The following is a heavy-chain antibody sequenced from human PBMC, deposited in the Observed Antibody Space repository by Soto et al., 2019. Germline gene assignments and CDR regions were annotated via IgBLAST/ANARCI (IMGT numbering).Heavy chain of an antibody. CDR2: VYSSGGT. Sequence: QVHLQQSGPGLVNPSETLSLTCTVSGGSMSSYYWTWIRQPAGKGLEWIGRVYSSGGTHHNPSLKSRVTISLDTSKNQFSLRLLSVTDADTAVYYCARGQRFSDWFDHWGQGTLVNVSS. V-gene: IGHV4-4*07. J-gene: IGHJ5*02. CDR1: GGSMSSYY. D-gene: IGHD3-3*01. CDR3: ARGQRFSDWFDH.